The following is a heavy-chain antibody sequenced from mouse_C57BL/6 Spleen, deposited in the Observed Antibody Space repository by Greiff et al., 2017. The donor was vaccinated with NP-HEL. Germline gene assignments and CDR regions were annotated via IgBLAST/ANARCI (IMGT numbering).Heavy chain of an antibody. V-gene: IGHV5-9-1*02. CDR2: ISSGGDYI. CDR3: TRNDGYSNWYFDV. J-gene: IGHJ1*03. CDR1: GFTFSSYA. Sequence: EVQLVESGEGLVKPGGSLKLSCAASGFTFSSYAMSWVRQTPEKRLEWVAYISSGGDYIYYADTVTGRFTISRDNARNTLYLQMSSLKSEDTAMYYCTRNDGYSNWYFDVWGTGTTVTVSS. D-gene: IGHD2-3*01.